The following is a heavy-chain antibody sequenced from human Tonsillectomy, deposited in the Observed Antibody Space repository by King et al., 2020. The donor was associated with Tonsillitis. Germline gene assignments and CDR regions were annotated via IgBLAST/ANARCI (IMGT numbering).Heavy chain of an antibody. V-gene: IGHV1-18*01. CDR1: GYTFTNFG. CDR3: VRDINWGKRAQLMALFDF. CDR2: INTYNAQT. J-gene: IGHJ4*02. D-gene: IGHD5-24*01. Sequence: QLVQSGGEVKKPGASVKVSCKTSGYTFTNFGISWVRQAPGQGLEWMGWINTYNAQTNYPQKFQGRVTLTTDTSTSTAYMELRSLTSDDTAVYYCVRDINWGKRAQLMALFDFWGQGTLVTVSS.